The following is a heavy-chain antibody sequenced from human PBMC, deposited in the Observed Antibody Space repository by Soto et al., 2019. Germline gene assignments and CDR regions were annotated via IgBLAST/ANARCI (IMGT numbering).Heavy chain of an antibody. CDR2: IDPSDSYT. V-gene: IGHV5-10-1*01. J-gene: IGHJ6*02. CDR3: ARQGGVVPAANYYYGMDV. CDR1: GCSFTSYW. D-gene: IGHD2-2*01. Sequence: PGESLKISCKGSGCSFTSYWLSWVRQMPGKGLEWMGRIDPSDSYTNYSPSFQGHVTISADKSISTAYLQWSSLKASDTAMYYCARQGGVVPAANYYYGMDVWGQGTTVTVSS.